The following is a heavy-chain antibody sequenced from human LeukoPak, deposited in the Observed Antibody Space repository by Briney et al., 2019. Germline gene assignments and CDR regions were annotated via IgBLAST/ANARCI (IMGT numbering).Heavy chain of an antibody. CDR3: ANSIVVPADIPYYYYYYGMDV. D-gene: IGHD2-2*01. Sequence: GGSLRLSCAASGFTFSSYAMTWVRQAPGKGLEWVSAISGSGGSTYYADSVKGRFTISRDNSKNTLYLQMNSLRAGDTAVYYCANSIVVPADIPYYYYYYGMDVWGQGTTVTVSS. V-gene: IGHV3-23*01. CDR2: ISGSGGST. CDR1: GFTFSSYA. J-gene: IGHJ6*02.